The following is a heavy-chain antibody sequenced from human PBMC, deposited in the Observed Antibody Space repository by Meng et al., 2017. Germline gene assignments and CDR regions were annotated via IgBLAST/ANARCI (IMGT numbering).Heavy chain of an antibody. CDR3: ARAEKGDYDY. J-gene: IGHJ4*02. D-gene: IGHD2-21*01. CDR2: ISGDGSRT. V-gene: IGHV3-64*02. Sequence: GESLKISCAASGFTFSAFPTHWVRQAPGKGLESVSAISGDGSRTYYADSVKGRFTISRDNSRNTLYLQMGSLRTEDTAVYYCARAEKGDYDYLGQGTLVTVSS. CDR1: GFTFSAFP.